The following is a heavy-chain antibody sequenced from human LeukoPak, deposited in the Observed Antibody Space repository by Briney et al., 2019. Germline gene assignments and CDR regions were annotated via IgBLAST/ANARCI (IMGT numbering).Heavy chain of an antibody. J-gene: IGHJ4*02. V-gene: IGHV5-51*01. CDR1: GYSFSTYW. CDR3: ASLELDLPGGFDY. Sequence: GESLKISCKGSGYSFSTYWIAWVRQMPGKGLEWMGIIYPGDSDTTYSPSFQGQVTISADKSISTAYLQWSSLKASDTAMYYCASLELDLPGGFDYWGQGTLVTVSS. D-gene: IGHD1-1*01. CDR2: IYPGDSDT.